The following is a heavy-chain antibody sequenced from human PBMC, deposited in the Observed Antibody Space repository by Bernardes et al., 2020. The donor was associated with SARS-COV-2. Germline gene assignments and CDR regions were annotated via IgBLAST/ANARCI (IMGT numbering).Heavy chain of an antibody. J-gene: IGHJ5*02. CDR2: IYYPGSI. CDR1: RCSVSFWSNY. D-gene: IGHD2-15*01. CDR3: VRGTGFCSGGSCGWIDP. Sequence: SESLSLTCIVSRCSVSFWSNYWTWIRQPPGKGLEWIGYIYYPGSINYNPSLKSLVTISVDTSKNQFSLKLTSVTAADTAVYYCVRGTGFCSGGSCGWIDPWGKGTLVSVSS. V-gene: IGHV4-61*01.